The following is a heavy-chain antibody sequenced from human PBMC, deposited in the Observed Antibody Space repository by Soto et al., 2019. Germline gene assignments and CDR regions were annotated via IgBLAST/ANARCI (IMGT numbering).Heavy chain of an antibody. CDR1: GGSISSANW. V-gene: IGHV4-4*02. Sequence: SETLSLTCAVSGGSISSANWWTWVRQPPGKGLEWIGEIYHGGSTSYNPSLKSRVTLSLDKFKNHFSLNLTSVTAADTAVYYCARLSFSYGVDVWGQGTTVTSP. CDR2: IYHGGST. J-gene: IGHJ6*02. CDR3: ARLSFSYGVDV.